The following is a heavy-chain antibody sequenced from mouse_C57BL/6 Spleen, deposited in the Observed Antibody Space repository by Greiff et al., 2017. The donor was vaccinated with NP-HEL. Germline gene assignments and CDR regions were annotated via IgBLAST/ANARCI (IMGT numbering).Heavy chain of an antibody. D-gene: IGHD2-1*01. CDR2: INPSTGGT. CDR3: ARREGYYGNP. Sequence: EVKLQESGPELVKPGASVKISCKASGYSFTGYYMHWVKQSSEKSLEWIGEINPSTGGTSYNQKFKGKAKVTVDKSSSTAYMQLKSLTSEDSAVYYCARREGYYGNPWGTGTTVTVSS. V-gene: IGHV1-43*01. CDR1: GYSFTGYY. J-gene: IGHJ1*03.